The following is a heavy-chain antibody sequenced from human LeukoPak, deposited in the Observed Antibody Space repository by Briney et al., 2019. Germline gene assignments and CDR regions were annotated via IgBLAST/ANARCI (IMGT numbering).Heavy chain of an antibody. J-gene: IGHJ6*03. V-gene: IGHV3-53*01. CDR1: GFSVSTNY. Sequence: QPGGSLRLSCAVSGFSVSTNYMTWVRQAPGKGLEWVSVLYSGGTVYYADSVKGRFTISRDNSKNTAYLQMDSLRAEDTAVYYCAKYGGAAYYYYMDVWGKGTTVTVSS. CDR3: AKYGGAAYYYYMDV. D-gene: IGHD4-23*01. CDR2: LYSGGTV.